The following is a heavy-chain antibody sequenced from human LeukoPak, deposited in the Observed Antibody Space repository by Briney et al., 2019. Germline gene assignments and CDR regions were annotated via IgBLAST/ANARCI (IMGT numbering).Heavy chain of an antibody. CDR3: ARDSVSWYENPLTNWFDP. D-gene: IGHD6-13*01. V-gene: IGHV1-18*01. CDR1: GYTFTSYG. CDR2: ISAYNGNT. Sequence: ASVKVSCKASGYTFTSYGISWVRQAPGQGLEWMGWISAYNGNTNYAQKLQGRVTMTTDTSTSTAYMELRSLRSDDTAVYYCARDSVSWYENPLTNWFDPWGQGTLVTVSS. J-gene: IGHJ5*02.